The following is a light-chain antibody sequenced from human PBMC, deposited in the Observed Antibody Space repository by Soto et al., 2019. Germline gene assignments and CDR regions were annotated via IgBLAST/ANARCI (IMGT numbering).Light chain of an antibody. CDR2: EGS. Sequence: SVLTKPASVPGSHGQAITITCTGTSSDVGSYNLVSWYQQHPGKAPKLMIYEGSKRPSGVSNRFSGSKSGNTASLTISGLHAEDEADTYCCLSAGTSTFGYVVGPRTKVTV. CDR1: SSDVGSYNL. V-gene: IGLV2-23*03. CDR3: CLSAGTSTFGYV. J-gene: IGLJ1*01.